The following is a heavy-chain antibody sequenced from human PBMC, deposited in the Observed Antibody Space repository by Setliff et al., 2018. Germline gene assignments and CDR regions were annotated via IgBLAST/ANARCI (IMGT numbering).Heavy chain of an antibody. V-gene: IGHV1-69*10. CDR1: GDPFNAYG. D-gene: IGHD3-3*01. CDR3: ARAGQPLRFLEWLSTLEYYYYMDV. Sequence: SVKVSCKASGDPFNAYGVSWVRQAPGQGLEWMGAIIPVLGMTDYAQKFQGRLTITADKSTDTAYMELSRLRSDDTAVYYCARAGQPLRFLEWLSTLEYYYYMDVWGKGTTVTVSS. J-gene: IGHJ6*03. CDR2: IIPVLGMT.